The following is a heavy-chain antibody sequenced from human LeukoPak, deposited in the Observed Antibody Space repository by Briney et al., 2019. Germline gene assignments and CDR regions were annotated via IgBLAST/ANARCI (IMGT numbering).Heavy chain of an antibody. CDR3: ARQGGAVAGTYYYYYMDV. J-gene: IGHJ6*03. CDR1: CGSFSGYY. CDR2: INHSGST. D-gene: IGHD6-19*01. V-gene: IGHV4-34*01. Sequence: SETLSLTCAVYCGSFSGYYWSWIRQPPGKGLEWIGEINHSGSTNCNPSLKSRVTISVDTSKNQFSLKLSSVTAADTAVYYCARQGGAVAGTYYYYYMDVWGKGTTVTISS.